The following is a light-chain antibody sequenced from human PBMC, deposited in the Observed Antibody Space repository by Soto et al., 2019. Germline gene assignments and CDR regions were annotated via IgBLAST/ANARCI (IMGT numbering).Light chain of an antibody. Sequence: QSVLTQPPSASGTPGQRVTISCSGSSSNIGTNTVNWYQHLPGTAPKLLIYSNNQRPSGVPDRFSGSKSATSASLAISGLQSEDEADYYCASWDDSLNGPVFGGGTKPPS. CDR3: ASWDDSLNGPV. CDR2: SNN. CDR1: SSNIGTNT. V-gene: IGLV1-44*01. J-gene: IGLJ2*01.